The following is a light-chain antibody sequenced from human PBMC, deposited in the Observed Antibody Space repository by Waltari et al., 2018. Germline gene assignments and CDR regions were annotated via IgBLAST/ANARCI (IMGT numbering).Light chain of an antibody. CDR3: LQYHISPLT. CDR2: GTS. CDR1: QSITTNS. V-gene: IGKV3-20*01. Sequence: EVVLTQSPATLSLSQGERATLSCRASQSITTNSLAWYQQKPGQAPRFLIYGTSSRATGIPDRFTGSGSGTDFTLTISRLEPGDFAVYYCLQYHISPLTFGGGTKVEIK. J-gene: IGKJ4*01.